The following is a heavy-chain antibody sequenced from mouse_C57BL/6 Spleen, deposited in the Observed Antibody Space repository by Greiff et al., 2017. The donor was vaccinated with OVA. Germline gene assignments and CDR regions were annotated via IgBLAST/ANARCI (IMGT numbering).Heavy chain of an antibody. V-gene: IGHV1-69*01. J-gene: IGHJ3*01. D-gene: IGHD1-1*01. CDR2: IDPSDSYT. CDR3: ARGDYGSSYVFAY. CDR1: GYTFTSYW. Sequence: QVQLQQPGAELVMPGASVKLSCKASGYTFTSYWMHWVKQRPGQGLEWIGEIDPSDSYTNYNQKFKGKSTLTVDKSSSTAYRQLSSLTSEDSAVYYCARGDYGSSYVFAYWGQGTLVTVSA.